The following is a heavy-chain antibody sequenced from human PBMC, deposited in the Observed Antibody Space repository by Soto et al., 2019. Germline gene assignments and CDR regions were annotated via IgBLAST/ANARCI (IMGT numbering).Heavy chain of an antibody. CDR3: ARDLGIAARSYYGMDV. J-gene: IGHJ6*02. D-gene: IGHD6-6*01. Sequence: SETLSLTCAVSGYSISSGYYWGWIRHPPGKGLEWIGSIYHSGSTYYNPSLKSRVTISVDTSKNQFSLKLSSVTAADTAVYYCARDLGIAARSYYGMDVWGQGTTVTSP. V-gene: IGHV4-38-2*02. CDR1: GYSISSGYY. CDR2: IYHSGST.